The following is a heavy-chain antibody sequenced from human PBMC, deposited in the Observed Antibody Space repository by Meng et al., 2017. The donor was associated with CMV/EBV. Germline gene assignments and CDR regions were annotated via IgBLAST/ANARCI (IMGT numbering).Heavy chain of an antibody. V-gene: IGHV3-21*01. CDR2: ISSISSYI. CDR1: GFTFSSYS. J-gene: IGHJ4*02. Sequence: GASLKISCAASGFTFSSYSMNLVRQAPGKGLEWVSSISSISSYIYYADSVKGRFTISRDNAKNSLYLQMNSLRAEDTAVYYCARSPRSSAPDFDYWGQGTLVTVSS. D-gene: IGHD6-6*01. CDR3: ARSPRSSAPDFDY.